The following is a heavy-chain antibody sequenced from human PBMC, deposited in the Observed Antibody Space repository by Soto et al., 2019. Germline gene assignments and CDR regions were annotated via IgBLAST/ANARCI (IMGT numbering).Heavy chain of an antibody. D-gene: IGHD5-18*01. CDR3: ARAHSYGYFWFDS. J-gene: IGHJ5*01. CDR2: IYYSGST. V-gene: IGHV4-31*03. CDR1: GGSISSGGYY. Sequence: PSETLSLTCTVSGGSISSGGYYWSWIRQHPGKGLEWIGYIYYSGSTYYNPSLKSRVTISVDTSKNQFSLKLSSVTAADTAVYYCARAHSYGYFWFDSWGQGTLVTVSS.